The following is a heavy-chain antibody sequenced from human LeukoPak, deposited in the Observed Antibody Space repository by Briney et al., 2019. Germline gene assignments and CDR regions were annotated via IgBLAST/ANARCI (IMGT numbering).Heavy chain of an antibody. D-gene: IGHD1-1*01. CDR3: ARDSVTGKDY. CDR1: SGSISSGGYY. V-gene: IGHV4-31*03. CDR2: IYYSGST. Sequence: SETPSLTCTVSSGSISSGGYYWSWIRQHPGKGLEWIGYIYYSGSTYYNPSLKSRVTISVDTSKNQFSLKLSSVTAADTAVYYCARDSVTGKDYWGQGTLVTVSS. J-gene: IGHJ4*02.